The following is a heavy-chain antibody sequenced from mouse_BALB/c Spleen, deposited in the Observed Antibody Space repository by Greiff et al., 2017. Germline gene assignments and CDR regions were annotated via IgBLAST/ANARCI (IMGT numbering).Heavy chain of an antibody. CDR1: GFAFSSYD. J-gene: IGHJ1*01. CDR3: ARDGNYGYFDV. Sequence: EVMLVESGGGLVKPGGSLKLSCAASGFAFSSYDMSWVRQTPEKRLEWVAYISSGGGSTYYPDTVKGRFTISRDNAKNTLYLQMSSLKSEDTAMYYCARDGNYGYFDVWGAGTTVTVSS. V-gene: IGHV5-12-1*01. CDR2: ISSGGGST. D-gene: IGHD2-1*01.